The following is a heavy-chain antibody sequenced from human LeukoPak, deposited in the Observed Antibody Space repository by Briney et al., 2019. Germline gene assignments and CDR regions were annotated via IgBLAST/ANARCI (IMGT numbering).Heavy chain of an antibody. Sequence: SQTLSLTCTVSGGSISSGSYYWSWIRQPAGKGLEWIGRIYTSGSANYNPSLKSRVTISVDTSKNQFSLKLSSVTAADTAVYYCARDQVWFDPWGQGTLVTVSS. CDR1: GGSISSGSYY. V-gene: IGHV4-61*02. J-gene: IGHJ5*02. CDR3: ARDQVWFDP. CDR2: IYTSGSA.